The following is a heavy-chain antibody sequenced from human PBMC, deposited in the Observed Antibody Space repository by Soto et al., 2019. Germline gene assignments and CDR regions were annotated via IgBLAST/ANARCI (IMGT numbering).Heavy chain of an antibody. D-gene: IGHD2-21*02. CDR2: INHNGTI. J-gene: IGHJ6*02. V-gene: IGHV4-34*01. CDR1: GGSFSGYY. Sequence: PSETLSLTCAVYGGSFSGYYWTWIRQPPGKGLEWIGEINHNGTINFNPSLKSRLTISLDTSKKHFSLKLSSVTDADTAAYYCARADRTLVTSYSLDVWGQGTTVTVSS. CDR3: ARADRTLVTSYSLDV.